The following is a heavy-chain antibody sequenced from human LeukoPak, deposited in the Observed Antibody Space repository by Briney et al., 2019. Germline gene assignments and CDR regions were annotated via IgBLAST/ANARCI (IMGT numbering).Heavy chain of an antibody. V-gene: IGHV1-46*04. J-gene: IGHJ4*02. D-gene: IGHD3-22*01. CDR2: INPSGGTT. Sequence: ASVKVSCKSSGYTFTRYYMHWVRQAPGQGLEWMGIINPSGGTTSYAQKLQGRVTMTRDTSTTTVYMELSSLRFEDTAVYYCARVFGQIRPRENYYDSSGYVDWGQGTLVTVSS. CDR3: ARVFGQIRPRENYYDSSGYVD. CDR1: GYTFTRYY.